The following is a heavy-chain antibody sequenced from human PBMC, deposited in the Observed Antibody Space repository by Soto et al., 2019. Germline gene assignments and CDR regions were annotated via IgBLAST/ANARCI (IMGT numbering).Heavy chain of an antibody. CDR2: FYHSGST. J-gene: IGHJ2*01. Sequence: QLQLQESGSGLVKPSQTLSLTCAVSGGSISSGGYSWSWIRQPPGKGLEWIGYFYHSGSTYYIPFLKSRVTISVDRSTSHLSLKLSSVTAADTVVYYCAGVPGRWGRGTLVTVSS. V-gene: IGHV4-30-2*01. CDR1: GGSISSGGYS. CDR3: AGVPGR.